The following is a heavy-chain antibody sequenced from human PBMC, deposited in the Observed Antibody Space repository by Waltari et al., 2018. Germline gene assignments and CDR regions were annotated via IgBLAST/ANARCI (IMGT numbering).Heavy chain of an antibody. CDR3: ARGSGTVVTNGGFDY. J-gene: IGHJ4*02. CDR1: GFTVSSNS. CDR2: IYSAGST. D-gene: IGHD2-15*01. V-gene: IGHV3-53*02. Sequence: EVQLVGTGGGLIQPGGSLRLSCAASGFTVSSNSMSWVRQAPGKGLEWVSVIYSAGSTYYADSVKGRFTISRDNAKNTLYLQMNSLRAEDTAVYYCARGSGTVVTNGGFDYWGQGTLVTVSS.